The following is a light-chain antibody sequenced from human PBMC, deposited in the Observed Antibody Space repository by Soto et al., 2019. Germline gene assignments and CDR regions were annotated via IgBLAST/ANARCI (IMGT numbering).Light chain of an antibody. CDR1: QSVSSH. J-gene: IGKJ1*01. CDR2: DAS. V-gene: IGKV3-11*01. CDR3: VQRTTWPWT. Sequence: EIVLTQSPGTLSLSPVERATLSCRASQSVSSHLAWYQQKPGQAPRLLIYDASNRATGIPARFSGSGSGTDFTLTISSLEPEDFAVYHCVQRTTWPWTFGQGSKVEIK.